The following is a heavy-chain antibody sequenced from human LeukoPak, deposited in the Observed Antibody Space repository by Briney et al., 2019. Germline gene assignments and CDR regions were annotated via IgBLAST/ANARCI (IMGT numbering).Heavy chain of an antibody. CDR2: IYYSGST. J-gene: IGHJ5*02. Sequence: SETLSLTCTVSGGSISSGGYYWSWIRQHPGKGLEWIGYIYYSGSTYYNPSLKSRVTISVDTSKNQFSLKLSSVTAADTAVYYCARTLPRYCSSTSCGWFDPRGQGTLVTVSS. CDR3: ARTLPRYCSSTSCGWFDP. CDR1: GGSISSGGYY. D-gene: IGHD2-2*01. V-gene: IGHV4-31*03.